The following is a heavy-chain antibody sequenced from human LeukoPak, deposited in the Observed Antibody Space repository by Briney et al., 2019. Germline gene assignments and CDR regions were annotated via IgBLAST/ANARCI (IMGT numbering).Heavy chain of an antibody. CDR3: ARDLVGAGALDS. CDR2: IYSATSAI. D-gene: IGHD1-26*01. J-gene: IGHJ4*02. CDR1: GFTFHRYS. V-gene: IGHV3-48*02. Sequence: GGSLRLSCTASGFTFHRYSMNCVRQAPGKGLEWVSYIYSATSAIYYADSVKGRFTISRDNAKDSLYLQMNSLRDEDTAVYYCARDLVGAGALDSWGQGTLVTVSS.